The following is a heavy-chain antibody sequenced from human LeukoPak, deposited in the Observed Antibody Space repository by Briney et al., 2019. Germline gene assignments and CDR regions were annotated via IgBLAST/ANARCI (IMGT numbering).Heavy chain of an antibody. J-gene: IGHJ4*02. D-gene: IGHD3-10*01. CDR3: ARFGRELDF. CDR2: ISRSDGTI. V-gene: IGHV3-11*01. CDR1: GFTFSDYY. Sequence: PGGSLRLSCAASGFTFSDYYMSWIRQAPGKGLEWVSHISRSDGTISYADPVRGRFTISRDNAESSLYLQMNSLRADDTAVYYCARFGRELDFWGQGTLVTVSP.